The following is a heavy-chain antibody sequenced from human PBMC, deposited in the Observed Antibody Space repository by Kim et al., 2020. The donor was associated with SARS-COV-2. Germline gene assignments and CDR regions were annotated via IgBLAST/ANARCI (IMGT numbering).Heavy chain of an antibody. V-gene: IGHV3-23*01. CDR2: ISGSGGST. J-gene: IGHJ4*02. CDR3: AKDRVYYYDSSGLLAFTG. CDR1: GFTFSSYA. Sequence: GGSLRLSCAASGFTFSSYAMSWVRQAPGKGLEWVSAISGSGGSTYYADSVKGRFTISRDNSKNTLYLQMNSLRAEDTAVYYCAKDRVYYYDSSGLLAFTGWGQGTLVTVSS. D-gene: IGHD3-22*01.